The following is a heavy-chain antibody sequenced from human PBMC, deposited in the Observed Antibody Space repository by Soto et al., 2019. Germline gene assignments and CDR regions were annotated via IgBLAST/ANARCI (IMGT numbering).Heavy chain of an antibody. D-gene: IGHD3-3*01. CDR3: AKDLRFLEWPPGYFDY. Sequence: GGSLRLSCAASGFNFSSYAMSLVRQAPGKGLEWVSAISGSGGSTYYADSVKGRFTISRDNSKNTLYLQMNSLRAEDTAVYYCAKDLRFLEWPPGYFDYWGQGTLVTVSS. CDR2: ISGSGGST. J-gene: IGHJ4*02. V-gene: IGHV3-23*01. CDR1: GFNFSSYA.